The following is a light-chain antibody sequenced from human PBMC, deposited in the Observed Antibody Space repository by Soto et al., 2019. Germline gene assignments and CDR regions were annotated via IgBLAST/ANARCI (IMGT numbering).Light chain of an antibody. V-gene: IGKV1-5*01. J-gene: IGKJ2*01. CDR3: QQCYSDPYT. Sequence: DIQMTQSPSTLSASVGDRVTITCRASQSIGDWLAWYQQKPGKAPNLPIFDGSTLKSGVPSTFGGSGSGTEFTLTISSLQPDDFAAYYCQQCYSDPYTFGQGTHLEI. CDR2: DGS. CDR1: QSIGDW.